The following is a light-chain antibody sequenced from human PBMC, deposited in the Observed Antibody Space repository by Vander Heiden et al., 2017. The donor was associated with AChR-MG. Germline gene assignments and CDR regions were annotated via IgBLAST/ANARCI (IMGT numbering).Light chain of an antibody. CDR1: QSVSSSY. CDR2: GAS. Sequence: EIVLTQSPGTLSLSPGERATLSCRASQSVSSSYLAWYQQKPGQAPRLLIYGASSRATGIPDRFSGSGYGTDFTLTISRLEPEDFAVYYCQQYGSSPPISFGHRTKVDIK. CDR3: QQYGSSPPIS. J-gene: IGKJ3*01. V-gene: IGKV3-20*01.